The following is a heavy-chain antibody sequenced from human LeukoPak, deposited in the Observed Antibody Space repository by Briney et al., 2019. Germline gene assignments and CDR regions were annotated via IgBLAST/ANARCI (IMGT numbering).Heavy chain of an antibody. J-gene: IGHJ6*03. CDR1: GGTFSSYA. V-gene: IGHV1-69*13. CDR2: IIPIFGTA. D-gene: IGHD3-10*01. CDR3: ACYYGSGGRLYYYYYYYMDV. Sequence: SVKVSCKASGGTFSSYAISWVRQAPGQGLECMGGIIPIFGTANYAQELQGRVTITADESTSTAYMELSSLRSEDTAVYYCACYYGSGGRLYYYYYYYMDVWGKGTTVTVSS.